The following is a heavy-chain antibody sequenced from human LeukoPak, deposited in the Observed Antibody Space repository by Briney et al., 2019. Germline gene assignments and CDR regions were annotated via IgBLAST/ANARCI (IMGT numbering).Heavy chain of an antibody. J-gene: IGHJ6*03. Sequence: PGGSLRLSCAASGFTFSSYSMNWVRQAPGKGLEWVSSISSSSSYIYYADSVKGRFTISRDNAKNSLYLQMNSLRAEDTAVYYCARDLTLDYYMDVWGKGTTVTVSS. CDR2: ISSSSSYI. V-gene: IGHV3-21*01. CDR3: ARDLTLDYYMDV. D-gene: IGHD1-14*01. CDR1: GFTFSSYS.